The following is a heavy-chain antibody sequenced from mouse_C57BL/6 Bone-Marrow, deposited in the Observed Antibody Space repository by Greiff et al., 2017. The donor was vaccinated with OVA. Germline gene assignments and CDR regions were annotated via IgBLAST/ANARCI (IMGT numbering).Heavy chain of an antibody. J-gene: IGHJ3*01. Sequence: VHVKQSGTVLARPGASVKMSCKTSGYTFPSYWMHWVKQRPGQGLGWIGAIYPGNGDTSYNQKFKGKAKLTAVTSASTGYMELSSLTNEDSAVYYCLYYYLFAYWGQGTLVTVSA. D-gene: IGHD1-1*01. V-gene: IGHV1-5*01. CDR1: GYTFPSYW. CDR3: LYYYLFAY. CDR2: IYPGNGDT.